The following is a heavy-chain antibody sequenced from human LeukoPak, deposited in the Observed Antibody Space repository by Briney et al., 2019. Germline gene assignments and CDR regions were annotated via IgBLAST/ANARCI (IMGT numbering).Heavy chain of an antibody. V-gene: IGHV4-59*01. D-gene: IGHD5-24*01. CDR3: AREAREGHVFEI. CDR1: GSSITAFY. CDR2: FQYGGNS. J-gene: IGHJ3*02. Sequence: SETLSLTCTVSGSSITAFYWSWIGQSPGKGLEWIGSFQYGGNSKYNPSLKSRVAMSVDTSKRQLSLRLTSVTAADTAVYYCAREAREGHVFEIWGQGTMVTVSS.